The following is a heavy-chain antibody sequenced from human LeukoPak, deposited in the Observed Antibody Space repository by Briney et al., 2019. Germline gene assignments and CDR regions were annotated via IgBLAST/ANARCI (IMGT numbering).Heavy chain of an antibody. CDR2: ISGSGGST. D-gene: IGHD1-26*01. Sequence: GGSLRLSCAASGFTFSSYAMSWVRQAPGKGLEWVSAISGSGGSTYYADSVKGRFTISRDNSKNTLYLQMNSLRAEDTAVYYCAKEMVRVGATVFDAFDIWGQGTMVTVSS. J-gene: IGHJ3*02. V-gene: IGHV3-23*01. CDR3: AKEMVRVGATVFDAFDI. CDR1: GFTFSSYA.